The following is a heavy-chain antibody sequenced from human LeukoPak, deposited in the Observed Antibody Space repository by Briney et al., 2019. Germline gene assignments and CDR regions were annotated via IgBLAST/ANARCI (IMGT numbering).Heavy chain of an antibody. Sequence: GESLKISCKGSGYSFTSYWIGWVRLMPGKGLEWMGIIYPGDSDTRYNPSFQGQVTISADKSISTAYLQWSSLKASDTAIYYCARRDSYNWKAFDYWGQGTLVTVSS. CDR3: ARRDSYNWKAFDY. CDR1: GYSFTSYW. CDR2: IYPGDSDT. J-gene: IGHJ4*02. D-gene: IGHD1-20*01. V-gene: IGHV5-51*01.